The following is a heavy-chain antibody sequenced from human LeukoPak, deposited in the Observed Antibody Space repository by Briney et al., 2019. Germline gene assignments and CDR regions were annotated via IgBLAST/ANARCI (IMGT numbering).Heavy chain of an antibody. Sequence: ASVKVSCKASGYTFTSYGISWVRQAPGQGLEWMGWISAYNGNTNYAQKLQGRVTMTTDTSTSTAYMELRSLRSDDPAVYYCAREYCSGGSCYSMFHYWGQGTLVTVSS. D-gene: IGHD2-15*01. CDR3: AREYCSGGSCYSMFHY. CDR2: ISAYNGNT. V-gene: IGHV1-18*01. CDR1: GYTFTSYG. J-gene: IGHJ4*02.